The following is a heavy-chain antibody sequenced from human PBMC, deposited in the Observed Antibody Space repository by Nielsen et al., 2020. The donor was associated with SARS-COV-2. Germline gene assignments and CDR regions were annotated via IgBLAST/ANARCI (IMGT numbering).Heavy chain of an antibody. CDR1: GFTFSNAW. V-gene: IGHV3-15*01. J-gene: IGHJ4*02. CDR2: IKSKTDGGTT. CDR3: TTDAVVGAAFDY. D-gene: IGHD1-26*01. Sequence: GESRKISCAASGFTFSNAWMSWVRQAPGKGLEWVGRIKSKTDGGTTDYAAPVKGRFTISRDDSKNTLYLQMNSLKTEDTAVYYCTTDAVVGAAFDYWGQGTLVTVSS.